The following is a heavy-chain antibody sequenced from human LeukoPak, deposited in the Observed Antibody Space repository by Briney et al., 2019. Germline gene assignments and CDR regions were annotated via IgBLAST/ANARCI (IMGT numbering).Heavy chain of an antibody. J-gene: IGHJ4*02. D-gene: IGHD4-23*01. V-gene: IGHV5-51*01. CDR1: GYGFTTYW. Sequence: PGESLKISCKGSGYGFTTYWIVWVRQMPEKGLEWMGIIYPGDSDTIYSPSSQGQVSISADKSMSTAYLQWSSLKASDTAIYYCARRDGNSHVDFWGQGTLVTVSS. CDR2: IYPGDSDT. CDR3: ARRDGNSHVDF.